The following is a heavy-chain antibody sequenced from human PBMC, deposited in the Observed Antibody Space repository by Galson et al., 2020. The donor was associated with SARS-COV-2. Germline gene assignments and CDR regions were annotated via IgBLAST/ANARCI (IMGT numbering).Heavy chain of an antibody. Sequence: GGSLRLSCAASGFPFSSYDMHWVRQATGKGPDWVTAIGTAGDTSYPGSVKGRFTISRENAKNSLYLQMNSLRAGDTAVYYCARDAVVVPGYYYYGMDVWGQGTTVTVSS. J-gene: IGHJ6*02. CDR1: GFPFSSYD. CDR3: ARDAVVVPGYYYYGMDV. D-gene: IGHD3-22*01. V-gene: IGHV3-13*01. CDR2: IGTAGDT.